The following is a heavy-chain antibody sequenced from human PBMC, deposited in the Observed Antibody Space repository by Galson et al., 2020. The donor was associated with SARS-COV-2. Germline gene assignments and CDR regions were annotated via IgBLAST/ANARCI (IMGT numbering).Heavy chain of an antibody. CDR1: GYSFFGYW. CDR2: IYPDDSNT. Sequence: TGGSLRLSCTGSGYSFFGYWIGWVRQMPGKGLEWMGIIYPDDSNTRYSPSFQGQVTISADKSISTAYLQWNSLRASDTAIYYCARFAARSLAYNWFDPWGQGTLVSVSS. J-gene: IGHJ5*02. CDR3: ARFAARSLAYNWFDP. V-gene: IGHV5-51*01. D-gene: IGHD3-16*01.